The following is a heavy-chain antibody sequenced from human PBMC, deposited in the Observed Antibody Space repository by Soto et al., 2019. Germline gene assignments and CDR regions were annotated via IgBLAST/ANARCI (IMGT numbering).Heavy chain of an antibody. D-gene: IGHD7-27*01. CDR1: GYSVTSGSYY. CDR3: AREWGLLPYYVMNV. V-gene: IGHV4-61*03. J-gene: IGHJ6*02. CDR2: ISYTGRT. Sequence: PXETLSLTCIVAGYSVTSGSYYWTWLRQPPGKGLEWIGYISYTGRTKYNPSLQSRVTISVDTSKNDFSLNLSSVTAADTAVYFCAREWGLLPYYVMNVWGQGPAVTVSS.